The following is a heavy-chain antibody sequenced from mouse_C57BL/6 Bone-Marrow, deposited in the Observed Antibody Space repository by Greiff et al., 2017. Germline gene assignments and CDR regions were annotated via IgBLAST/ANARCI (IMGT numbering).Heavy chain of an antibody. J-gene: IGHJ2*01. D-gene: IGHD1-1*01. Sequence: QVQLQQPGAELVKPGASVKLSCKASGYTFTSYWMHWVKQRPGQGLEWIGMIHPNSGSTNYNEKFKSKATLTVDKSSSTAYMKLSSLTSEDSAVYYCARDYSCSRRAYFDYWGQGTTLTVSS. CDR2: IHPNSGST. V-gene: IGHV1-64*01. CDR3: ARDYSCSRRAYFDY. CDR1: GYTFTSYW.